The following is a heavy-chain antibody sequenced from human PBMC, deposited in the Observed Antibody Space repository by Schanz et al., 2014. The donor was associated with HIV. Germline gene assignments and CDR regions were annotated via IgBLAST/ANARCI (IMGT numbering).Heavy chain of an antibody. CDR3: AKVGRIYSTTWNDH. D-gene: IGHD6-13*01. CDR2: ISYDGSIK. Sequence: QVQLVESGGGVVQPGRSLRLSCAASGFTFRTHGIHWVRQAPAKGLEWVAVISYDGSIKEYADSVKGRFAISRDNSKNTVYLQMNSLRGEDSAVYYCAKVGRIYSTTWNDHWGQGTLVTVSS. CDR1: GFTFRTHG. V-gene: IGHV3-30*18. J-gene: IGHJ4*02.